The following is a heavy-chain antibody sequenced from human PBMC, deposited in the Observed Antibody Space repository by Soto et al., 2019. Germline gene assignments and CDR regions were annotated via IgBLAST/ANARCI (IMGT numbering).Heavy chain of an antibody. CDR2: IYYSGST. J-gene: IGHJ6*03. Sequence: PSETLSLTCTVSGVSIISYYWSWSLQPPWKGLEWIGYIYYSGSTNYNPSLKSRVTISVDTSKNQFSLKLSSVTAADTAVYYCARHGEWVGVLSRHYHYYTEVCGKGTTVNV. V-gene: IGHV4-59*08. CDR1: GVSIISYY. CDR3: ARHGEWVGVLSRHYHYYTEV. D-gene: IGHD2-2*01.